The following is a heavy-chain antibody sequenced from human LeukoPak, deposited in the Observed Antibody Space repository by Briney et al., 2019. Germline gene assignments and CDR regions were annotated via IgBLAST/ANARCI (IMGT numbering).Heavy chain of an antibody. CDR2: IYPGDSDT. Sequence: GESLKISCKGSGYSFHTYWIGWVRQMPGKGLEWMGIIYPGDSDTRYSPSFQGQVTIAADKSISTAYLQWSSLKASDTAMYYCARRTLGAIDAFDIWGPGTMVTVSS. J-gene: IGHJ3*02. CDR3: ARRTLGAIDAFDI. CDR1: GYSFHTYW. V-gene: IGHV5-51*01. D-gene: IGHD1-26*01.